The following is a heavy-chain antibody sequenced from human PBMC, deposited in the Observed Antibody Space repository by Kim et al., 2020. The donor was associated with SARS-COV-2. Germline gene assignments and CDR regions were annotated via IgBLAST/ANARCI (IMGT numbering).Heavy chain of an antibody. CDR2: INHSGST. V-gene: IGHV4-34*01. D-gene: IGHD2-2*01. CDR1: GGSFSGYY. J-gene: IGHJ5*02. CDR3: AGGVVVPTSHQNWFDP. Sequence: SETLSLTCAVYGGSFSGYYWSWIRQPPGKGLEWIGEINHSGSTNYNPSLKSRVTISVDTSKNQFSLKLSSVTAADTAVYYCAGGVVVPTSHQNWFDPWGQGTLVTVSS.